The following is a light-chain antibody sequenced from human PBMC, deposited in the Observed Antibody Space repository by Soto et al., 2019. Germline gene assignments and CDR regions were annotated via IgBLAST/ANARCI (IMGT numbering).Light chain of an antibody. V-gene: IGKV3-15*01. CDR3: QQSKKWHSP. CDR2: DAS. CDR1: QSIKSN. Sequence: IVMTQSPATLSVSPGERATLSCRASQSIKSNLAWYQHQPGQAPRLLIYDASIRATGIPARFSGSGSGTEFTLTISSVQSEDFASYYCQQSKKWHSPFGPGTKVDIK. J-gene: IGKJ3*01.